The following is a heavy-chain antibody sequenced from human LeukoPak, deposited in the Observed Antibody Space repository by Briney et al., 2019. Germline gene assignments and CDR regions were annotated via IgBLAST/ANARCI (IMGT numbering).Heavy chain of an antibody. CDR2: IHTRGDT. CDR3: IVFGDSNH. Sequence: GGSLRLSCAASGLTGSHNYVSWVRQAPGKGLEWVSAIHTRGDTCYADSVKGRFTISRDTSKNTLYLQINSLRVEDTAVYYCIVFGDSNHWGQGTLVTVSS. J-gene: IGHJ5*02. CDR1: GLTGSHNY. D-gene: IGHD4-17*01. V-gene: IGHV3-53*01.